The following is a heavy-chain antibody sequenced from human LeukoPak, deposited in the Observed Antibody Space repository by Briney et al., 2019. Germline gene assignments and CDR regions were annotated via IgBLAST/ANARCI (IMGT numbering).Heavy chain of an antibody. D-gene: IGHD6-19*01. Sequence: GGSLKLSCAASGLTVSSYSMNWVRQDPGEGLEWVSSIRNSSSYIYYADSVKGRLTISRDNAKNSLYLQMTSLRAEDTAVSYCARVPAVAGDYFDYWGQGTLVTVSS. V-gene: IGHV3-21*01. CDR2: IRNSSSYI. J-gene: IGHJ4*02. CDR3: ARVPAVAGDYFDY. CDR1: GLTVSSYS.